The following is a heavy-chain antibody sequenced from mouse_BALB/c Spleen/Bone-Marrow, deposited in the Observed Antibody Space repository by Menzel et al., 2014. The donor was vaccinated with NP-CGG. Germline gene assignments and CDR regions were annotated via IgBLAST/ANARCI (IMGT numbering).Heavy chain of an antibody. CDR2: IWAGGGT. V-gene: IGHV2-9*02. D-gene: IGHD2-10*02. Sequence: VKVVESGPGLVSPSQRLSITCTVSGFSLTSYGIHWVRQPPGKGLEWLGVIWAGGGTIYNSALMSRLSISKDNSKSQVFLKMHSLQTDDTAMYYCARDAGYGNPWFAYWGQGTLVTVSA. J-gene: IGHJ3*01. CDR1: GFSLTSYG. CDR3: ARDAGYGNPWFAY.